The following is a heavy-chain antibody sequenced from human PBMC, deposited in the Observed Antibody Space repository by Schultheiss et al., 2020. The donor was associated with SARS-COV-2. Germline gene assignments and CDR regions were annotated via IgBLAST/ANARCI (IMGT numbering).Heavy chain of an antibody. Sequence: SETLSLTCTVSGGSISSYYWSWIRQPPGKGLEWIGYIYYSGSTNYNPSLKSRVTISVDRSKNQFSLKLSSVTAADTAVYYCARHGAAAGSQLSAFDIWGQGTMVTVSS. CDR1: GGSISSYY. J-gene: IGHJ3*02. CDR3: ARHGAAAGSQLSAFDI. D-gene: IGHD6-13*01. V-gene: IGHV4-59*08. CDR2: IYYSGST.